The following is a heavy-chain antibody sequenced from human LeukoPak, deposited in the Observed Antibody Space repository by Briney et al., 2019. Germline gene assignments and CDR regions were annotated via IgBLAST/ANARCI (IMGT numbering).Heavy chain of an antibody. CDR2: ISSNGGST. Sequence: GGSLRLSCSASGFTFSSYAMHWVRQAPGKGLEYVSVISSNGGSTYYADSVKGRFTISRDNSKNTLYAEMTSLRAEDTAVYYCATLASGYSSPFDYWGQGTLVTVSS. J-gene: IGHJ4*02. CDR3: ATLASGYSSPFDY. D-gene: IGHD6-13*01. CDR1: GFTFSSYA. V-gene: IGHV3-64*04.